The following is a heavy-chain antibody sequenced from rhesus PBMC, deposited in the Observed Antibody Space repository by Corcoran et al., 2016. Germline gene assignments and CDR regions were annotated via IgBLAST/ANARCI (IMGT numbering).Heavy chain of an antibody. CDR2: ISGGGGST. Sequence: QLQLQESGPGLVKPSETLSLTCAVSGGSISSNYWSWIRQPPGKGLEWIGRISGGGGSTDYNPSLKRRVTISTDTSKNQFSLKLSSVTAADPAVYDCARESYSFASYFDYWGQGVLVTVSS. D-gene: IGHD4-23*01. CDR1: GGSISSNY. V-gene: IGHV4-173*01. CDR3: ARESYSFASYFDY. J-gene: IGHJ4*01.